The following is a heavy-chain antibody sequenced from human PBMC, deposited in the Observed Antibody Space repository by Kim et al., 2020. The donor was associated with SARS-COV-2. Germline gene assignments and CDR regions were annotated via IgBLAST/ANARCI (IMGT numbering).Heavy chain of an antibody. CDR3: AVVPYDYGSGIRGFDP. V-gene: IGHV4-31*03. J-gene: IGHJ5*02. D-gene: IGHD3-10*01. CDR1: GGSISSGAYY. CDR2: IFYTGRP. Sequence: SETLSLTCSVSGGSISSGAYYWTWIRQLPGKGLEWIGNIFYTGRPDYNPSLKSRVSISVDTSQNQFSLKMNSLTAADTAVYYCAVVPYDYGSGIRGFDP.